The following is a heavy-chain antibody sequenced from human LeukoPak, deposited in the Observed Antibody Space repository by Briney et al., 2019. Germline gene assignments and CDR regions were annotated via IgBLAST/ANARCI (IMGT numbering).Heavy chain of an antibody. D-gene: IGHD5-18*01. CDR1: GYSFTSYW. Sequence: ASVKVSCKASGYSFTSYWIGWVRQMPGKGLEWMGLIYPGDSDTRYSPSFQGQVTISADKTISTAYLQWSSLKASDTAMYYCARLHTAMDAFDIWGQGTMVTVSS. CDR2: IYPGDSDT. CDR3: ARLHTAMDAFDI. J-gene: IGHJ3*02. V-gene: IGHV5-51*01.